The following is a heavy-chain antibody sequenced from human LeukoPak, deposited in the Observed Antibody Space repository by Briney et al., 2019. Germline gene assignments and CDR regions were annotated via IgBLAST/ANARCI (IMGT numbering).Heavy chain of an antibody. CDR3: ARDPPNYDILTGYPTLLIDY. Sequence: GGSLRLSCAASGFTFSSYWMSWVRQAPGKGLEWVANIKQDGSEKYYVDSVKGRFTISRDNAKNSLYLQMNSLRAEDTAVYYCARDPPNYDILTGYPTLLIDYWGQGTLVTVSS. CDR2: IKQDGSEK. V-gene: IGHV3-7*01. CDR1: GFTFSSYW. J-gene: IGHJ4*02. D-gene: IGHD3-9*01.